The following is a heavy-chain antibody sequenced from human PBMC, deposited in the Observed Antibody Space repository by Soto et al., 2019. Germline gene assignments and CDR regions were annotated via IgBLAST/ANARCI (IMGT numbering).Heavy chain of an antibody. CDR3: ASLIAAASPANYYYYGMDV. CDR2: ISGSGGGT. CDR1: EFTFSSYA. Sequence: GSLRLSCAASEFTFSSYAMSWVRQAPGKGLEWVSTISGSGGGTYYADSVKGRFTVSRDNSKNTLYLQMNSLRAEDTAVYYCASLIAAASPANYYYYGMDVWGQGTTVTVSS. D-gene: IGHD6-13*01. J-gene: IGHJ6*02. V-gene: IGHV3-23*01.